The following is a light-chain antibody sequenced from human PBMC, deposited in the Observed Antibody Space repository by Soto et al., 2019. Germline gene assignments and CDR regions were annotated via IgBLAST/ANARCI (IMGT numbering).Light chain of an antibody. CDR2: EVS. J-gene: IGLJ1*01. V-gene: IGLV2-8*01. CDR3: TSHAGSNNYV. CDR1: SRDVGGYNY. Sequence: QSALTQPPSASGSRGQSVTISCTGTSRDVGGYNYVSWYQQHPGKAPKLIISEVSKRPSGVPDRFSGSKSGNTASLTVSGLQAEDEADYYCTSHAGSNNYVFGTGTKLTVL.